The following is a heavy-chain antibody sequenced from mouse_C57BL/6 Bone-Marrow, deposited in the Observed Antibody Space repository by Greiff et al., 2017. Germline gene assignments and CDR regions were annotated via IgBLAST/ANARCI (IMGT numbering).Heavy chain of an antibody. Sequence: EVKLVESGPGLVKPSQSLSLTCSVTGYSITSGYYWNWIRQFPGNKLEWMGYISYDGSNNYNPSLKNRISITRDTSKNQFFLKLNSVTTEDTATYYCATYYSTSFAYWGQGTLVTVSA. CDR2: ISYDGSN. V-gene: IGHV3-6*01. J-gene: IGHJ3*01. CDR1: GYSITSGYY. D-gene: IGHD2-5*01. CDR3: ATYYSTSFAY.